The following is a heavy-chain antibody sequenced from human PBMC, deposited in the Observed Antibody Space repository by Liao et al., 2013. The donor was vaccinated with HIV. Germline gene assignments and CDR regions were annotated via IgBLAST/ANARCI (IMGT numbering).Heavy chain of an antibody. D-gene: IGHD3-3*01. CDR1: GGSISSGDYY. V-gene: IGHV4-61*02. CDR2: IYTSGST. Sequence: QVQLQESGPGLVKPSQTLSLTCTVSGGSISSGDYYWSWIRQPAGKGLEWIGRIYTSGSTNYNPSLKSRVTISLDTSKNQFSLKLSSVTAADTAVYYCARDMGITTYAFQHWGQGTLVTVSS. J-gene: IGHJ1*01. CDR3: ARDMGITTYAFQH.